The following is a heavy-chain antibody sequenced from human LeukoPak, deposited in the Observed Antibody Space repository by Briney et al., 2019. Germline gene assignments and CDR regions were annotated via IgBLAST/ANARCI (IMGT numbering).Heavy chain of an antibody. CDR3: ARITFVVEGYCMDV. CDR2: IQYSGRIT. J-gene: IGHJ6*02. V-gene: IGHV4-59*08. D-gene: IGHD2-21*01. CDR1: GGPICRYY. Sequence: SETLSLTCTLSGGPICRYYWRWMRQPTGKGLEWIGYIQYSGRITCYNPSLKSQVTISVDTSKNQFSLSLSSVIAADTVVYNCARITFVVEGYCMDVWGQGTTVTVSS.